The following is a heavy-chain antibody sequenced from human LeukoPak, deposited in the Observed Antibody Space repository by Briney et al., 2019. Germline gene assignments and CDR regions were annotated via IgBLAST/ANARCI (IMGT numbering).Heavy chain of an antibody. V-gene: IGHV4-59*01. Sequence: SETLSLTCTVSGGSISSYYWSWIRQPPGKGLEWIGYIYYSGSTNYNPSLKSRVTISVDTSKNQFPLKLSSVTAAGTAVYYCARDQGYDSSGYYYGRAFDIWGQGTMVTVSS. D-gene: IGHD3-22*01. CDR3: ARDQGYDSSGYYYGRAFDI. CDR2: IYYSGST. CDR1: GGSISSYY. J-gene: IGHJ3*02.